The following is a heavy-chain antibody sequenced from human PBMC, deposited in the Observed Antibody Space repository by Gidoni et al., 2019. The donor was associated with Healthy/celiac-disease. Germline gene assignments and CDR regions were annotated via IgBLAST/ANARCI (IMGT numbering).Heavy chain of an antibody. CDR3: ARGWGYSYGSSGVADL. Sequence: GLEWIGEIIHTGHTNYNPSLKSRVTISADTSKNQFSLNPKSMTAADTAVYYCARGWGYSYGSSGVADLWGPGTLVTVSS. V-gene: IGHV4-34*01. J-gene: IGHJ2*01. D-gene: IGHD3-22*01. CDR2: IIHTGHT.